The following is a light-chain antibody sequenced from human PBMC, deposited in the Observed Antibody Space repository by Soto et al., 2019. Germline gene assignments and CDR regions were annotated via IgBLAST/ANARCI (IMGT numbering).Light chain of an antibody. Sequence: EIVLTQSPGTLSLSPGERATLSCRASQSVSGSYLAWYQQKPGQAPRLLIYGASSRATGIPDRFSGSGSGTDLTLTISRLEPEDFAVYYCQQYGDSPRAFGQGTKVEIK. CDR1: QSVSGSY. CDR2: GAS. CDR3: QQYGDSPRA. V-gene: IGKV3-20*01. J-gene: IGKJ1*01.